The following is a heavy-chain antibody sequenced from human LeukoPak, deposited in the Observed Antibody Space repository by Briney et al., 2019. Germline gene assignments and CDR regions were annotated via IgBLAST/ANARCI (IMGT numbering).Heavy chain of an antibody. J-gene: IGHJ4*02. CDR1: GGSISSSSYY. Sequence: SETLSLTCTVSGGSISSSSYYWGWIRQPPGKGLEWIGSIYYSGSTYYNPSLKSRVTISVDTSKNQFSLKLSSVTAADTAVYYCARLWSSGGVDYWGQGTLVTVSS. V-gene: IGHV4-39*07. CDR3: ARLWSSGGVDY. CDR2: IYYSGST. D-gene: IGHD3-10*01.